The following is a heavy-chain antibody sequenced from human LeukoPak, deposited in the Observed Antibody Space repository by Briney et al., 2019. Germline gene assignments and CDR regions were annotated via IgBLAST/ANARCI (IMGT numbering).Heavy chain of an antibody. Sequence: PGGSLRLSCAAPEFTFSSYAMSWVRQAPGKGLEWVSAITASGGGTYYTDSVKGRFTISRDNSKNTLYLQMNSLRAEDTAVYYCARGSIGDYDYWGQGTMVTVSS. CDR1: EFTFSSYA. V-gene: IGHV3-23*01. CDR2: ITASGGGT. CDR3: ARGSIGDYDY. D-gene: IGHD4-17*01. J-gene: IGHJ4*02.